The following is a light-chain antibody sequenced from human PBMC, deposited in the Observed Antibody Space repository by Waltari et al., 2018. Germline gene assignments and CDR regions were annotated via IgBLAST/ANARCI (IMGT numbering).Light chain of an antibody. CDR2: RNN. CDR3: ATWDDTIGGPV. V-gene: IGLV1-47*01. CDR1: RANIGGSY. J-gene: IGLJ2*01. Sequence: QSVLTQPPSESGTPGQRVIISCSGSRANIGGSYVSGYQHLPGAAPKLLINRNNQRPSGVPDRFSGSKSGTSASLAISGLRSEDEGDYFCATWDDTIGGPVFGGGTKLTVL.